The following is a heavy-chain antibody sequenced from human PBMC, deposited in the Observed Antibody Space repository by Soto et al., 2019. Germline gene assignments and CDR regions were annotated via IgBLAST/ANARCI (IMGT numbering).Heavy chain of an antibody. D-gene: IGHD5-18*01. Sequence: GGSGKGSFKAFGYTLYRHSISWVGQAPGQGLEWMGRISADNGNTKYAQKFRGRVTMTTDTSTSTVYMELRNLRSDDTAVYYCARCIQQDYYYGMDVWGQGTTVTVSS. V-gene: IGHV1-18*01. J-gene: IGHJ6*02. CDR2: ISADNGNT. CDR3: ARCIQQDYYYGMDV. CDR1: GYTLYRHS.